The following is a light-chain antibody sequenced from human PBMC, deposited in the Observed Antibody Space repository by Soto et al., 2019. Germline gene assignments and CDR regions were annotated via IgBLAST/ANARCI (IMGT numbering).Light chain of an antibody. V-gene: IGKV3-15*01. Sequence: EIVLTQSPATLSLSPGERATLSCRASQSVSRNSLTWYQQRPGQAPTLLISGASSRATGIPARFSGSGSGTEFTLTISSLQSEDFAVYYCQQYNTWQLTFGPGTKVD. CDR3: QQYNTWQLT. J-gene: IGKJ3*01. CDR1: QSVSRN. CDR2: GAS.